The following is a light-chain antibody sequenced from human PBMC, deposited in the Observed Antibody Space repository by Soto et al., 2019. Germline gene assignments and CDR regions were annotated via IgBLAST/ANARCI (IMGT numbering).Light chain of an antibody. CDR1: SSNIGAGYD. Sequence: QSVLTQPPSVSGAPGQRVVISCAGSSSNIGAGYDLHWYQHLPGTAPKLLIYDDNNRPSGVPDRFSGSRSGTSASLAITGLQAEDEADYFCAAWDDNLRGYWVFGGGTKLTVL. CDR2: DDN. V-gene: IGLV1-40*01. J-gene: IGLJ2*01. CDR3: AAWDDNLRGYWV.